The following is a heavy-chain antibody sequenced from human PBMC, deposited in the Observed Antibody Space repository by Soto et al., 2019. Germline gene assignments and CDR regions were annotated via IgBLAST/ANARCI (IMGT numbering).Heavy chain of an antibody. D-gene: IGHD1-26*01. V-gene: IGHV4-34*01. CDR3: ARVRSGSYFDY. J-gene: IGHJ4*02. Sequence: SETLSLTCAVYGGSFSDTYWNWFRQPPGKGLEWIGEINHNTNTIYNPSLTSRVTISVDTSKNQFSLKLSSVTAADTAVYYCARVRSGSYFDYWGQGTLVTVSS. CDR2: INHNTNT. CDR1: GGSFSDTY.